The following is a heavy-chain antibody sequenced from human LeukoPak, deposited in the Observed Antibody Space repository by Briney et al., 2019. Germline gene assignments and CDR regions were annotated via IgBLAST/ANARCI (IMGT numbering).Heavy chain of an antibody. V-gene: IGHV3-48*03. CDR2: ISSGSTI. Sequence: GGSQRLSCAASAFTFSSYEMNWVRQAPGKGLEWVSYISSGSTIYYADSVKGRFTISRDNAKNSLYLQMNSLRAEDTAVYYCARVSGKQSSSWYAFDIWGQGTMVTVSS. CDR3: ARVSGKQSSSWYAFDI. D-gene: IGHD6-13*01. J-gene: IGHJ3*02. CDR1: AFTFSSYE.